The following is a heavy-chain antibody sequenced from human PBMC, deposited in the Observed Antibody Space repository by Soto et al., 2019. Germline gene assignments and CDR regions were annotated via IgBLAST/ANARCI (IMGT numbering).Heavy chain of an antibody. V-gene: IGHV1-2*02. CDR1: GSTFTGYY. CDR3: ARGPSRWRRGSGD. CDR2: INPNSGGT. J-gene: IGHJ4*02. D-gene: IGHD6-25*01. Sequence: ASVKVSCKASGSTFTGYYMHWVRQAPGQGPEWMGWINPNSGGTNYAQKFQCRVTMTRDTSISAAYMELSRLISDATALYSWARGPSRWRRGSGDWDQGSLGAVAS.